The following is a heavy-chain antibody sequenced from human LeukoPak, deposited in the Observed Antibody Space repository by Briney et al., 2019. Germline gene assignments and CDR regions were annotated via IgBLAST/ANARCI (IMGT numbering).Heavy chain of an antibody. J-gene: IGHJ4*02. Sequence: SETLSLTCTVSGGSISRYYWSWIRQPPGKGLEWIGYIYYSGSTYYNPSLKSRVTISVDTSKNQFSLKLSSVTAADTAVYYCARLTLQYGGNIDYWGQGTLVTVSS. D-gene: IGHD4-23*01. V-gene: IGHV4-59*08. CDR2: IYYSGST. CDR1: GGSISRYY. CDR3: ARLTLQYGGNIDY.